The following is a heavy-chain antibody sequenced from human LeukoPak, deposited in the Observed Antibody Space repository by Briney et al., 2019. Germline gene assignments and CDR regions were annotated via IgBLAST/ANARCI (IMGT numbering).Heavy chain of an antibody. CDR1: GGSISSYY. D-gene: IGHD1-14*01. V-gene: IGHV4-59*12. CDR2: IYYSGST. CDR3: ARRNSLRPFDY. Sequence: SETLSLTCTVSGGSISSYYWSWIRQPPGKGLEWIGYIYYSGSTNYNPSLKSRVTISVDTSKNQFSLKLSSVTAADTAVYYCARRNSLRPFDYWGQGTLVTVSS. J-gene: IGHJ4*02.